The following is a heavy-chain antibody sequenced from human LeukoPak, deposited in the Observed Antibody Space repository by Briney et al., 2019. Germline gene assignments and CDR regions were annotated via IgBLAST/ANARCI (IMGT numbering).Heavy chain of an antibody. CDR2: VNPSGGIT. D-gene: IGHD6-6*01. J-gene: IGHJ3*02. V-gene: IGHV1-46*01. Sequence: ASVKVSCKASGYTFTNYYMHWVRQAPGQGLEWMGIVNPSGGITSYSQKFQGRVTMTRDVSTSTVYMELISLRSEDTAVYYCARGRPREYSSSSHAFDIWGQGTMVTVSS. CDR1: GYTFTNYY. CDR3: ARGRPREYSSSSHAFDI.